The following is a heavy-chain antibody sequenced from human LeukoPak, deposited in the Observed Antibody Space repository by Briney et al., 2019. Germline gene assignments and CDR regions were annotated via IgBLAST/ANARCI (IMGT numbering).Heavy chain of an antibody. Sequence: SETLSLTCAVYGGSFSGYYWSWIRQPPGKGLEWIGEINHSGSTNYNPSLKSRVTISVDTSKNQFSLKLSSVTAADTAVYYCASGFPGAGNYYYYYMDVWGKGTTVTVYS. D-gene: IGHD6-19*01. J-gene: IGHJ6*03. CDR1: GGSFSGYY. V-gene: IGHV4-34*01. CDR3: ASGFPGAGNYYYYYMDV. CDR2: INHSGST.